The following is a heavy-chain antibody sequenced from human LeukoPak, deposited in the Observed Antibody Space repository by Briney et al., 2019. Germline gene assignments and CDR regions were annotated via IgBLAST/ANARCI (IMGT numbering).Heavy chain of an antibody. J-gene: IGHJ3*02. CDR1: VFTVSSNY. CDR2: IYSGGSI. Sequence: GGSLRLSCAASVFTVSSNYMSWVRQAPGKGLEWVLVIYSGGSIYYADSVKGRFTISRDNSKNTLYLQMNSLRAEDTAVYYCARDRGYSYGFDAFDIWGQGTMVTVSS. CDR3: ARDRGYSYGFDAFDI. D-gene: IGHD5-18*01. V-gene: IGHV3-66*02.